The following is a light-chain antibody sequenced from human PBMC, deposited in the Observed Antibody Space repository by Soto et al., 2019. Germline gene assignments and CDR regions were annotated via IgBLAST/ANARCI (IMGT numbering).Light chain of an antibody. Sequence: EIVLTQSPATLSLSPGERATLSCRASQSISSYLAWYQQKPGQAPRLLIYDASNRATGIPATFSGSASGTDFTRTIGSLEPEDFAVYYCQQRSNWPPMYTFGQGTKLEIK. CDR2: DAS. V-gene: IGKV3-11*01. J-gene: IGKJ2*01. CDR1: QSISSY. CDR3: QQRSNWPPMYT.